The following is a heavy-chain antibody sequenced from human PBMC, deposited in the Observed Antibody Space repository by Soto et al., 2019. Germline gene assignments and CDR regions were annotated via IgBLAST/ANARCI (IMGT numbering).Heavy chain of an antibody. J-gene: IGHJ3*02. Sequence: PSETLSLTCAVSGGSISSGGYSWSWIRQPPGKGLEWIGYIYHSGSTYYNPSLKSRVTISADRSKNQFSLKLSSVTAADTAVYYCAHSSGYIDAFDIWGQGTMVTVSS. CDR2: IYHSGST. D-gene: IGHD3-22*01. CDR3: AHSSGYIDAFDI. V-gene: IGHV4-30-2*01. CDR1: GGSISSGGYS.